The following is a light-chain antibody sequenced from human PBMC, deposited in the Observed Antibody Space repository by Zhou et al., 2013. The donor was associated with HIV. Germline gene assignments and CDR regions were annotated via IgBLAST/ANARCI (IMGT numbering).Light chain of an antibody. J-gene: IGKJ5*01. Sequence: DIQMTQSPSSLSASVGDRVAITCRASQSISSYLNWYQQKPGKAPELLIYAASSLQSGVPSRFSGSGSGTDFTLTISSLQPEDFATYYCQQTYSTRITFGQGTRLEIK. CDR2: AAS. CDR3: QQTYSTRIT. CDR1: QSISSY. V-gene: IGKV1-39*01.